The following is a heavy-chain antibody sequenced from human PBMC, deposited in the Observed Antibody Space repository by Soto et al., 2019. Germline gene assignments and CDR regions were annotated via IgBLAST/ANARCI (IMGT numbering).Heavy chain of an antibody. CDR1: NDSISPYY. CDR2: IYYSGST. J-gene: IGHJ4*02. CDR3: ARHFTPLHSGSHYFDL. V-gene: IGHV4-59*08. D-gene: IGHD3-10*01. Sequence: QVQLQESGPGLVKPSETLSLTCTVSNDSISPYYWSWIRQPPGKGLEWIGFIYYSGSTTYNPSLKSRVTISVATSTNQFSLKLTSVTAADTAIYYCARHFTPLHSGSHYFDLWGQGTLVTVSS.